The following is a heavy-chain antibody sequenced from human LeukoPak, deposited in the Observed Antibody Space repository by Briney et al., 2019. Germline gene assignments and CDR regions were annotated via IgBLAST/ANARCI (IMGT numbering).Heavy chain of an antibody. CDR3: ARAEDIVVVPAAKKGAYDY. CDR1: GGSFSGYY. D-gene: IGHD2-2*01. V-gene: IGHV4-34*12. Sequence: SETLSLTCAVYGGSFSGYYWSWIRQPPGKGLEWIGEIIHGGSTNYNPSVKSRVTISVATSKNQFSLKLSSVTAADTAVYYCARAEDIVVVPAAKKGAYDYWGQGTLVTVSS. J-gene: IGHJ4*02. CDR2: IIHGGST.